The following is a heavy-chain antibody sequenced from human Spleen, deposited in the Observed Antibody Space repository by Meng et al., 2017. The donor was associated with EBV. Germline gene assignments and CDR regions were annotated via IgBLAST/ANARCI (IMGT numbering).Heavy chain of an antibody. CDR1: GDSISSSNW. D-gene: IGHD6-6*01. J-gene: IGHJ5*02. Sequence: QVHLQESGPGRVKPSESLSLPCAVSGDSISSSNWWSWVRQPPGKGLEWIGEIYHSGSTNYNPSLKSRVTISIDKSENQFSLKLTSVTAADTALYYCARDRGAQYSGWFDPWGPGTLVTVSS. V-gene: IGHV4-4*02. CDR2: IYHSGST. CDR3: ARDRGAQYSGWFDP.